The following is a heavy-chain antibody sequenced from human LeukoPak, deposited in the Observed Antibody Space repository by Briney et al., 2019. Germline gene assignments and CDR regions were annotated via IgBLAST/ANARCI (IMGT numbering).Heavy chain of an antibody. CDR1: GGSISSYY. CDR3: ARDRLGNTVDY. Sequence: PSETLSLTCTVSGGSISSYYWTWIRQPPGKGLEWIGYIHYSGSTNYNPSLKSRVTMSVDTSNNQFSLKLNSVTAADTAVYYCARDRLGNTVDYWGQGALVTVSS. V-gene: IGHV4-59*01. D-gene: IGHD3-16*01. J-gene: IGHJ4*02. CDR2: IHYSGST.